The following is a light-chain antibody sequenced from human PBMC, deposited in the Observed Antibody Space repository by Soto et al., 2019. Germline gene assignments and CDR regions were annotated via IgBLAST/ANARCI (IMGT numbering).Light chain of an antibody. Sequence: LTQSPGSLSSSTGERATLPCRASQSVSSNYLAWYQQKPGQAPRLLIYDASSRATGIPDRFSGSGSGTDFTLTISRLQPEDFAVYYCQQNGSSPWTFCQGTKVDI. CDR1: QSVSSNY. CDR2: DAS. V-gene: IGKV3-20*01. J-gene: IGKJ1*01. CDR3: QQNGSSPWT.